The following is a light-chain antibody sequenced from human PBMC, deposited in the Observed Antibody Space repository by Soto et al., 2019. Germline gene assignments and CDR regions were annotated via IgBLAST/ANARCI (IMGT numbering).Light chain of an antibody. V-gene: IGKV3-20*01. CDR2: GAS. Sequence: EIVLTQSPGTLSLSPGERATLSCRASQSVSSSYLAWYQQKPGPAPMLLIYGASSRATGIPGRFSGSGSGTDFTLTISRLEPEDFAVYYCQQYGRSPFTFGHGTKVDIK. CDR3: QQYGRSPFT. J-gene: IGKJ3*01. CDR1: QSVSSSY.